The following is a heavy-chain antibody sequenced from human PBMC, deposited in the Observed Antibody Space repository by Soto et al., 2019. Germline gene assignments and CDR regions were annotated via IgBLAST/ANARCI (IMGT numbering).Heavy chain of an antibody. V-gene: IGHV4-61*01. CDR3: ARGVYYDSSGEPPSFVLDPYFDY. Sequence: SETLSLTCAVSGGSVSSVSYYWSWIRQPPGKGLEWIGYIYYSGSTNYNPSLKSRVTISVDTSKNQFSLKLSSVTAADTAVYYCARGVYYDSSGEPPSFVLDPYFDYWGQGTLVTVSS. J-gene: IGHJ4*02. CDR2: IYYSGST. D-gene: IGHD3-22*01. CDR1: GGSVSSVSYY.